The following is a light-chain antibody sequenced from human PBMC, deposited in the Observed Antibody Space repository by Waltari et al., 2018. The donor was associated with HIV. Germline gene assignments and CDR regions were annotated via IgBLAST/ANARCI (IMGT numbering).Light chain of an antibody. CDR3: QQFGSSRFT. Sequence: ELVLTQTPGTLSLSPGESATLSCRASQSVNSSNLAWYQQKPGQAPRILIYGASNRATGIPDRFSGSASGTEFTLSINTVEPEDFVLYFCQQFGSSRFTFGPGTKVDF. CDR1: QSVNSSN. V-gene: IGKV3-20*01. CDR2: GAS. J-gene: IGKJ3*01.